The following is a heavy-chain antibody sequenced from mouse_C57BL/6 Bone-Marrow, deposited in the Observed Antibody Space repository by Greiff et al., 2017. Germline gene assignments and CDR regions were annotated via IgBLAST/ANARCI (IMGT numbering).Heavy chain of an antibody. D-gene: IGHD2-3*01. Sequence: VQLQQSGPELVKPGASVKISCTASGFSFTDYNMNWVKQRPGQGLEWIGDIYPGSGSTNYNEKFKSKATLTVNTSSSTAYMQLSSLTSEDSAVYFYASVDDGYGYFDYWGQGTTLTVSS. CDR2: IYPGSGST. J-gene: IGHJ2*01. V-gene: IGHV1-83*01. CDR3: ASVDDGYGYFDY. CDR1: GFSFTDYN.